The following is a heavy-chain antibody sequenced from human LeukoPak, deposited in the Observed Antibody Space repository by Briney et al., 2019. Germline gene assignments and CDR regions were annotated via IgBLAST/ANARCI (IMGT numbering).Heavy chain of an antibody. V-gene: IGHV1-46*01. CDR2: ISPSGGST. J-gene: IGHJ4*02. Sequence: GASVKVSCKAFGYTFTSNYMHWVRQAPGQGPEWMGVISPSGGSTTYAQKFQGRVTLTRDMSTSTDYLELSSLRSDDTAVYYCARVGDSDYWGQGTLVTVSS. CDR3: ARVGDSDY. CDR1: GYTFTSNY. D-gene: IGHD4-17*01.